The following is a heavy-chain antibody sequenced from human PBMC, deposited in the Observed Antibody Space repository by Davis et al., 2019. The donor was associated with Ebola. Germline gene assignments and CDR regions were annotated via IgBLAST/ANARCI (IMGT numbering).Heavy chain of an antibody. D-gene: IGHD4-11*01. CDR1: GFTFSDYY. V-gene: IGHV3-11*06. Sequence: GESLKISCAASGFTFSDYYMSWIRQAPGKGLEWVSYISSSSSYTNYADSVKGRFTISRDNAKNSLYLQMNSLRAEDTAVYYCNTGMTTVTSVDYWGQGTLVTVSS. J-gene: IGHJ4*02. CDR2: ISSSSSYT. CDR3: NTGMTTVTSVDY.